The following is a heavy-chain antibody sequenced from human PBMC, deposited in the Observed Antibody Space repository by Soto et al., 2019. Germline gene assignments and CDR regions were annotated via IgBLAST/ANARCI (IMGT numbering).Heavy chain of an antibody. CDR2: IIPIFGTA. Sequence: SVKVSCKASGGTFSSYAISWVRQAPGQGLEWMGGIIPIFGTANYAQKFQGRVTITADESTSTAYMELSSLRSEDTAVYYCARDRSILTGYYSCFDSSGQGTLVTGSS. CDR3: ARDRSILTGYYSCFDS. J-gene: IGHJ5*01. D-gene: IGHD3-9*01. CDR1: GGTFSSYA. V-gene: IGHV1-69*13.